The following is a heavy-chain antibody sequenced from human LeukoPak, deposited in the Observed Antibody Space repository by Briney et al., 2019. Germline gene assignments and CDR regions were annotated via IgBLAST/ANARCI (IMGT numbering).Heavy chain of an antibody. CDR2: INHSGST. D-gene: IGHD3-9*01. Sequence: ASETLSLTCAVYDGSFSGYYWSWIRQPPGKGLEWIGEINHSGSTNYNPSLKSRVTISVDTSKNQFSLKLSSVTAADTAVYYCARVLRDRGLRYFDWLLSDYYYMGVWGKGTTVTVSS. CDR3: ARVLRDRGLRYFDWLLSDYYYMGV. V-gene: IGHV4-34*01. CDR1: DGSFSGYY. J-gene: IGHJ6*03.